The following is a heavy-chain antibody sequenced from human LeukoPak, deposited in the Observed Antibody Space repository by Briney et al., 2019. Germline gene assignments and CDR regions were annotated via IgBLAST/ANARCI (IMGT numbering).Heavy chain of an antibody. CDR3: ARMGNPYYYDSSGYPHWYFDL. V-gene: IGHV4-31*03. D-gene: IGHD3-22*01. Sequence: PSETLSLTCTVSGGSISSGGYYWSWIRQHPGKGLEWIGYIYYSGSTYYNPSLKSRVTISVDTSKNQFSLKLSSVTAADTAVYYCARMGNPYYYDSSGYPHWYFDLWGRGTLVTVSS. CDR2: IYYSGST. CDR1: GGSISSGGYY. J-gene: IGHJ2*01.